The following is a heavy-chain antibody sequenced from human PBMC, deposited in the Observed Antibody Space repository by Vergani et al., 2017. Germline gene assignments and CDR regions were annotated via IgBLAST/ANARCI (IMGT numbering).Heavy chain of an antibody. Sequence: QVQLQQWGAGLLKPSETLSLTCAVYGGSFSGYYWSWIRQPPGKGLEWIGEINHSGSTNYNPSLKSRVTISVDTSKNQFSLKLSSGTAADTAVYYCARHRSLVLGWGSLSWFDPWGQGTLVTVSS. CDR3: ARHRSLVLGWGSLSWFDP. CDR2: INHSGST. CDR1: GGSFSGYY. D-gene: IGHD3-16*01. V-gene: IGHV4-34*01. J-gene: IGHJ5*02.